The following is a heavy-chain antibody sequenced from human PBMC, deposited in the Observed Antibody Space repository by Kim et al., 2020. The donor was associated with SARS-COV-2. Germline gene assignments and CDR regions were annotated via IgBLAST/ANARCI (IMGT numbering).Heavy chain of an antibody. V-gene: IGHV3-74*01. D-gene: IGHD3-16*02. CDR2: INGDGRDT. Sequence: GGSLGLSCVASGFAFSNHYMHWVRQGPGKGFVWVSRINGDGRDTIYADSVKGRFTISRDNAKNTLYLQMNSLRAEDTATYYCARDRVGYRFTDHPMFDSWGQGPLVRVSS. CDR3: ARDRVGYRFTDHPMFDS. J-gene: IGHJ4*02. CDR1: GFAFSNHY.